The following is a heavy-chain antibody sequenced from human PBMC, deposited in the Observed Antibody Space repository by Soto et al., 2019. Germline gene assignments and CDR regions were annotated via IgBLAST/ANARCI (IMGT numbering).Heavy chain of an antibody. CDR1: GGSFSGYY. D-gene: IGHD3-9*01. CDR3: AGLRDILTGYYNVRYYGMAV. CDR2: INHSGST. V-gene: IGHV4-34*01. Sequence: SETLSLTCAVYGGSFSGYYWSWIRQPPGKGLEWIGEINHSGSTNYNPSLKSRVTISVDTSKNQFSLKLSSVTAADTAVYYCAGLRDILTGYYNVRYYGMAVWGQGTTVTVSS. J-gene: IGHJ6*02.